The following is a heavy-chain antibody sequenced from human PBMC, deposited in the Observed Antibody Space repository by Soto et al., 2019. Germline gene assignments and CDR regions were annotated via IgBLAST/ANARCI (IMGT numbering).Heavy chain of an antibody. Sequence: QVQLQESGPRLVKPSQTLSLTCTVSGGSISSGDYYWSWIRQPPGKGLEWIGYIYYSGSTYYNPSLKSRVTISVDTSKNQFSLKLSSVTAADTAVYYCARARTYYYDSSGYFIDAFDIWGQGTMVTVSS. D-gene: IGHD3-22*01. V-gene: IGHV4-30-4*01. CDR2: IYYSGST. CDR1: GGSISSGDYY. J-gene: IGHJ3*02. CDR3: ARARTYYYDSSGYFIDAFDI.